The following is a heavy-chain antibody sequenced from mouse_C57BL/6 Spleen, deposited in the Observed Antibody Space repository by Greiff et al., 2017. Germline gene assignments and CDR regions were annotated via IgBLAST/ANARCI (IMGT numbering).Heavy chain of an antibody. CDR1: GYAFSSSW. Sequence: QLQQSGPELVKPGASVKISCKASGYAFSSSWMNWVKQRPGKGLEWIGRIYPGDGDTNYNGKFKGKATLTADKSSSTAYMQLSSLTSEDSAVYFCAREVVYYGNYDYAMDYWGQGTSVTVSS. CDR3: AREVVYYGNYDYAMDY. D-gene: IGHD2-1*01. J-gene: IGHJ4*01. CDR2: IYPGDGDT. V-gene: IGHV1-82*01.